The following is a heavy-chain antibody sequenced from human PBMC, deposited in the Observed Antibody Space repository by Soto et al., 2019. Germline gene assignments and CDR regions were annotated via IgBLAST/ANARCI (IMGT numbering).Heavy chain of an antibody. Sequence: SETLSLTCAVSGGSISSDAYSWSWIRQPPGKGLQWIGYIYHSGSTYYNPSLKSRVTISVDRSKNQFSLKLTSVTAADTAVYYCARSGDGWAYFHYWGQGTLVTVSS. CDR3: ARSGDGWAYFHY. D-gene: IGHD3-10*01. J-gene: IGHJ4*02. CDR1: GGSISSDAYS. CDR2: IYHSGST. V-gene: IGHV4-30-2*01.